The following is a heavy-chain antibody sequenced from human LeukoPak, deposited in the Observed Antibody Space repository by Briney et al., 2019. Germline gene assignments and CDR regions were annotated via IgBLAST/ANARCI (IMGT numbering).Heavy chain of an antibody. CDR3: ASGPESYYFDY. V-gene: IGHV4-59*01. CDR1: GGSISTYS. CDR2: VYYSGNT. Sequence: SETLSLTCSVSGGSISTYSWIRQPPGKELEWIGYVYYSGNTNYNPSLKSRVTISLDTSKNHLSLKMTSVTVADTAMYYCASGPESYYFDYWGQGALVTVSS. J-gene: IGHJ4*02.